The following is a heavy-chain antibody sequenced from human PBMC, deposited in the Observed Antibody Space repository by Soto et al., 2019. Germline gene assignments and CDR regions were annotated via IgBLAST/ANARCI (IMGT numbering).Heavy chain of an antibody. V-gene: IGHV1-58*01. J-gene: IGHJ4*02. D-gene: IGHD3-22*01. Sequence: SVKVSCKASGFTFSSSAVQRVRQARGQRLEWIGWIVVGSGKPNYAQKFQERVTITRDMSTSTAYMELSSLRSEDTAVYYCALGVLVVTPHLDYWGQGTLVTVSS. CDR2: IVVGSGKP. CDR3: ALGVLVVTPHLDY. CDR1: GFTFSSSA.